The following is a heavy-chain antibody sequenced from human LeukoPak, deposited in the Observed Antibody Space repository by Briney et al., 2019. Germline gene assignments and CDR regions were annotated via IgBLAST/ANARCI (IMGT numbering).Heavy chain of an antibody. J-gene: IGHJ4*02. Sequence: SETLSLTCTVSGGSISSSSYYWGWIRQPPGKGLEWIGSIYYSGSTYYNPSLKSRVTISVDTSKNQFSLKLSSVTAADTAVYYCARRSLLAATDYWGQGTLVTVSS. CDR2: IYYSGST. V-gene: IGHV4-39*01. CDR3: ARRSLLAATDY. CDR1: GGSISSSSYY. D-gene: IGHD2-15*01.